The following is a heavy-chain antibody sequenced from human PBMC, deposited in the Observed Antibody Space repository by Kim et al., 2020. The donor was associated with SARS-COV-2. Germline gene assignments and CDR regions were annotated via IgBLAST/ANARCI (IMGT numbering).Heavy chain of an antibody. Sequence: YEDSVKGRFTISRDNAKNTLYMKMNSLRAEDTAVYYCARGRVVVPAAMSYWGQGTLVTVSS. V-gene: IGHV3-74*01. CDR3: ARGRVVVPAAMSY. J-gene: IGHJ4*02. D-gene: IGHD2-2*01.